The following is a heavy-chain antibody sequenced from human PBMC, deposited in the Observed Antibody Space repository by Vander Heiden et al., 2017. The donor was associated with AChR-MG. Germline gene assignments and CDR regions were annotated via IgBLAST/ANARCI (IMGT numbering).Heavy chain of an antibody. J-gene: IGHJ3*01. D-gene: IGHD3-10*01. CDR3: AREELPPFMDNAFDV. Sequence: QVQLPESGPGLVTPSETLSLTCPVSAASINTYYWSWLRHPAGKGLEWIGRMYSGGSIKYNPALKSRVTMAVDTSKNQFSLRLRSVTAADTAVYYCAREELPPFMDNAFDVWGQGTMVTVSS. CDR1: AASINTYY. V-gene: IGHV4-4*07. CDR2: MYSGGSI.